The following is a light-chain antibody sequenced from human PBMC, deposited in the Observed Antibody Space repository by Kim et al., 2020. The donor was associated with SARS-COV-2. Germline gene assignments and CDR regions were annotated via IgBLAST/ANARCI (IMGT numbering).Light chain of an antibody. CDR2: GVS. CDR1: QSGSTNF. V-gene: IGKV3-20*01. CDR3: QQYGGSPYT. Sequence: LSPGERATLSCRASQSGSTNFLAWYQQKRGQAPRLLIYGVSSRAGGIPDRFSGSGSGTDFTLTISRLEPEDFAVYYCQQYGGSPYTFGQGTKLEI. J-gene: IGKJ2*01.